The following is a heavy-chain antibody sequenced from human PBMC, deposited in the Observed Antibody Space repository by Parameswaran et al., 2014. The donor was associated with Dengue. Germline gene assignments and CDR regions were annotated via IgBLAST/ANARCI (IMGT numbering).Heavy chain of an antibody. J-gene: IGHJ4*02. V-gene: IGHV7-4-1*02. D-gene: IGHD3-9*01. CDR2: INTNTGNP. CDR3: ARGPGRYFDWPEDY. Sequence: WVRQAPGQGLEWMGWINTNTGNPTYAQGFTGRFVFSLDTSVSTAYLQISSLKAEDTAVYYCARGPGRYFDWPEDYWGQGTLVTVSS.